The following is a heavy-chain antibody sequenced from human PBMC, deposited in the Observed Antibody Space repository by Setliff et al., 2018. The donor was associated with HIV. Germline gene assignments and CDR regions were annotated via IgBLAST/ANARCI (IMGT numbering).Heavy chain of an antibody. CDR2: INDSGDT. J-gene: IGHJ4*02. D-gene: IGHD2-2*01. Sequence: SETLSLTCAVYGGSFTGYFWSWIRQSPGKGLEWIGEINDSGDTNYNPTLKSRVTISTDTSKNQFSLRLNSVTAADTAVYYCARVRLRVPPSIFDYWGQGALVTVS. CDR1: GGSFTGYF. V-gene: IGHV4-34*01. CDR3: ARVRLRVPPSIFDY.